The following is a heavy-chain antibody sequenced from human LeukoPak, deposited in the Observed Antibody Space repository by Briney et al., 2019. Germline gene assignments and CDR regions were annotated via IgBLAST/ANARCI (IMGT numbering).Heavy chain of an antibody. CDR2: INPLSGGT. V-gene: IGHV1-2*02. Sequence: ASVKVSCKASGYIFTDYYIHWVRQAPGQPLQRMGWINPLSGGTNYAQKFRGRVTMTRDTSIATIYMDLSSMVSDDTAVYYCARGHDNTGYNYFDQWGQGTLVTVSS. D-gene: IGHD5-18*01. CDR3: ARGHDNTGYNYFDQ. J-gene: IGHJ4*02. CDR1: GYIFTDYY.